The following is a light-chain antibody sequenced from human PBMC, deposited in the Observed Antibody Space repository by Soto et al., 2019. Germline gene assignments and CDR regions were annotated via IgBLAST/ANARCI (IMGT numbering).Light chain of an antibody. J-gene: IGLJ2*01. CDR1: SSNIGAGYD. Sequence: QAVVTQPPSVSGAPGQRVTISCTGSSSNIGAGYDVHWYQQLPGTAPKLLIYGNNNRPSGVPDRFSGSKSGTSASLAITGLQAEDEAYYYCQSYDSSLSGSVFGGGTKVTVL. V-gene: IGLV1-40*01. CDR3: QSYDSSLSGSV. CDR2: GNN.